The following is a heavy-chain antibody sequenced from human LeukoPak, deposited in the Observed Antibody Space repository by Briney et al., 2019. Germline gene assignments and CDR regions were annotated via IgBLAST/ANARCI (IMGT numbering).Heavy chain of an antibody. D-gene: IGHD5-12*01. Sequence: PSETLSLTCTVSGGSVSSYYWSWIRQPPGKGLEWIGYFSYSGNTNYNPSLKSRVSISVDTSKNQFSLKLRSVTAADTAIYYCARGPLDSGYAYFDYWGQGTLVTVSS. V-gene: IGHV4-59*02. CDR3: ARGPLDSGYAYFDY. J-gene: IGHJ4*02. CDR2: FSYSGNT. CDR1: GGSVSSYY.